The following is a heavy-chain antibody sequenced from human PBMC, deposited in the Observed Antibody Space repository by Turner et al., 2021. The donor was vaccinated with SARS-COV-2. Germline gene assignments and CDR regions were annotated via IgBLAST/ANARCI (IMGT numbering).Heavy chain of an antibody. CDR1: GYTLTELS. D-gene: IGHD3-3*01. CDR3: ATTNAIFGVVTNYSYYYGMDV. CDR2: FDPADVET. Sequence: QVQLVQFGAEVKKPGASVKVSCKVSGYTLTELSMHWVRQAPGKGLEWMGGFDPADVETIYAQKFQGRVTMTEDTSTDTAYMELSSLRSEDTAVYYCATTNAIFGVVTNYSYYYGMDVWGQGTTVTVSS. J-gene: IGHJ6*02. V-gene: IGHV1-24*01.